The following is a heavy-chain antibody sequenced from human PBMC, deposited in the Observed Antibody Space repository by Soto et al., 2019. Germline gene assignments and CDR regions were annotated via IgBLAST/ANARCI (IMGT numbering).Heavy chain of an antibody. CDR2: SSATGAGT. J-gene: IGHJ4*02. V-gene: IGHV3-23*01. D-gene: IGHD1-7*01. CDR3: AKDRRAGGNYGFYSDF. Sequence: EVQLLESGGGLVQPGGSLRLSCAASGFTFSSYGMTCVRQAPGKGLEWVSFSSATGAGTYYADSVKGRFTISRDNSKNTLYLQMTSLRADATAVYYCAKDRRAGGNYGFYSDFWGQGALVIVSS. CDR1: GFTFSSYG.